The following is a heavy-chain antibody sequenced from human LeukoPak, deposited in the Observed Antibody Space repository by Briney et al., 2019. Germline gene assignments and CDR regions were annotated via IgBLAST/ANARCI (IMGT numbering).Heavy chain of an antibody. CDR3: ARAPRDFWSGYAF. CDR1: GFTFSSYG. J-gene: IGHJ4*02. V-gene: IGHV3-30*02. D-gene: IGHD3-3*01. Sequence: GGSLRLSCAASGFTFSSYGMHWVRQAPGKGLEWVAFIRYDGSNKYYADSVKGRFTISRDNSKNTLYLQMNSLRAEDTAVYYCARAPRDFWSGYAFWGQGTLVTVSS. CDR2: IRYDGSNK.